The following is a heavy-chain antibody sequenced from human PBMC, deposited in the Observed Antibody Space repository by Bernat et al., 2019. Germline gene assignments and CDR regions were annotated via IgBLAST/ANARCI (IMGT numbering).Heavy chain of an antibody. Sequence: QVQLVESGGGVVQPGRSLRLSCAASGFTFTGFGMHWVRQAPGKGLEWVAVVSYDGRVKYYADSVKGRFTISRDNSKNTLYLQMNSLRAGDTAIYYCANSGEGWGQGTLVTVSS. CDR2: VSYDGRVK. D-gene: IGHD1-26*01. V-gene: IGHV3-30*18. CDR1: GFTFTGFG. CDR3: ANSGEG. J-gene: IGHJ4*02.